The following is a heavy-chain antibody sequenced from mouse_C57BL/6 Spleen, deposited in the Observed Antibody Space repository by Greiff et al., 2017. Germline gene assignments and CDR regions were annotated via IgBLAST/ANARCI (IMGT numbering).Heavy chain of an antibody. CDR1: GYTFTSYW. J-gene: IGHJ4*01. CDR3: ARFKGYSYAMDY. Sequence: VQLQQPGAELVKPGASVKMSCKASGYTFTSYWITWVKQRPGQGLEWIGDIYPGSGSTNYNETFKSKATLTVDTSSSTAYMQLSSLTSEDSAVYYCARFKGYSYAMDYWGQGTSVTVSS. CDR2: IYPGSGST. V-gene: IGHV1-55*01. D-gene: IGHD2-3*01.